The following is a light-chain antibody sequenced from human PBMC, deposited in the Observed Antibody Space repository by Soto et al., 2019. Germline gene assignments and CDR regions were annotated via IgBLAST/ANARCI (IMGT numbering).Light chain of an antibody. CDR3: QQLNSYPLT. CDR2: AAS. J-gene: IGKJ4*01. CDR1: QGISSY. Sequence: DIQLTQSPSFLSASVGDRVTITCRASQGISSYLAWYQQKPGKAPKVLIYAASTLQSGVPSRFSGSGSGTEFTLTISNLQPEDFATYYCQQLNSYPLTFGGGTRWIS. V-gene: IGKV1-9*01.